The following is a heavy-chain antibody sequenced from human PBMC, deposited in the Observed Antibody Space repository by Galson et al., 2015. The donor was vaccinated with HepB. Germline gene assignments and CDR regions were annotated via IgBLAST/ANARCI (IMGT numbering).Heavy chain of an antibody. D-gene: IGHD1-26*01. CDR2: INPSSGNP. CDR3: AAELSVGPIYLKGFHI. CDR1: GYTFTDFY. V-gene: IGHV1-2*02. J-gene: IGHJ3*02. Sequence: SVKVSCKASGYTFTDFYMHWVRQAPGQGLEWVGGINPSSGNPKYIQKFQGRVTVTRDTSISTAYMELSGLRSDDTALYYCAAELSVGPIYLKGFHIWGQGTMITVSS.